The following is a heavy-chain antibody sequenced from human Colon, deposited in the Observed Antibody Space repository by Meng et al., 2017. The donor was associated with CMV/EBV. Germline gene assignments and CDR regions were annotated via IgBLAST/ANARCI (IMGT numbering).Heavy chain of an antibody. CDR1: GFTFSNYG. Sequence: GESLKISCATSGFTFSNYGMHWVRRAPFKVLEWVAFIRYDGTHTFYADSVKGRFTVSRDNSKNMLYLQMDSLGPEDTAEYYCAKENCGSTSCYLGPTYYYYGLDVWGQGTTVTVSS. D-gene: IGHD2-2*01. CDR2: IRYDGTHT. CDR3: AKENCGSTSCYLGPTYYYYGLDV. J-gene: IGHJ6*02. V-gene: IGHV3-30*02.